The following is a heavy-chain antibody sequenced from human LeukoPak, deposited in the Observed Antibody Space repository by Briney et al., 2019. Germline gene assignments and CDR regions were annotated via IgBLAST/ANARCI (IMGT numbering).Heavy chain of an antibody. Sequence: PSETLSLTCTVTGGSISSYYWSWIRQPPGKGLEWIGYIYYSGSTNYNPSLKSRVTISVDTSKNQFSLKLSSVTAADTAMYYCARSAVGYSYGPFDYWGQGTLVTVSS. CDR1: GGSISSYY. J-gene: IGHJ4*02. CDR3: ARSAVGYSYGPFDY. CDR2: IYYSGST. V-gene: IGHV4-59*01. D-gene: IGHD5-18*01.